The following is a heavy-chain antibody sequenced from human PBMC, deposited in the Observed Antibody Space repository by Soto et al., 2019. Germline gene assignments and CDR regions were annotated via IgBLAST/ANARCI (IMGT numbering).Heavy chain of an antibody. CDR2: IFQSGST. D-gene: IGHD1-26*01. CDR1: GGSIRSNNW. J-gene: IGHJ4*02. V-gene: IGHV4-4*02. Sequence: QVQLQESGPGLVKPSGTLSLTCAVSGGSIRSNNWWSWVRQPPGKGLEWIGEIFQSGSTNYNPSLKARVTISVDKSKNQFSLKLSAVTAADTAVYYCARVYSGSYSDYWGQGTLVTVSS. CDR3: ARVYSGSYSDY.